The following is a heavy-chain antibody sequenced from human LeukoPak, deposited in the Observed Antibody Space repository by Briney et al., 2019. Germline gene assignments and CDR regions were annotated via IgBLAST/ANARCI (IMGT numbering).Heavy chain of an antibody. CDR1: GDSIRSYF. D-gene: IGHD3-16*01. CDR3: AKDDLITGGKNWFDL. CDR2: IQASGST. V-gene: IGHV4-4*07. J-gene: IGHJ5*02. Sequence: SETLPLTRTVSGDSIRSYFWNWIRQPAGKGLEWIGRIQASGSTNDKHSLKSRIIMSIDTSKNQFSLTLTSVTAADTAVYYCAKDDLITGGKNWFDLWGQGTLVTVSS.